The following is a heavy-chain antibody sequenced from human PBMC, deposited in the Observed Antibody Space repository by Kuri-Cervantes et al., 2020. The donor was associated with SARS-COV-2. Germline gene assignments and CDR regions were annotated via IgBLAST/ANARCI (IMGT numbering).Heavy chain of an antibody. CDR1: GGSISRYY. CDR3: ARELTYYDFWSGYSPAYYFDY. Sequence: SETLSLTCTVSGGSISRYYWSWIRQPAGKGLEWIGRIYTSGSTNYNPSLKSRVTMSVDTSKNQFSLKLSSVTAADTAVYYCARELTYYDFWSGYSPAYYFDYWGQGTLVTVSS. J-gene: IGHJ4*02. D-gene: IGHD3-3*01. CDR2: IYTSGST. V-gene: IGHV4-4*07.